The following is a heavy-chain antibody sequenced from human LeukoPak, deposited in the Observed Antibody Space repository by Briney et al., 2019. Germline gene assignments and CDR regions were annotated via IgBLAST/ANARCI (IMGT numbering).Heavy chain of an antibody. CDR2: INPNSGGT. V-gene: IGHV1-2*02. CDR1: GYTFTGYY. CDR3: AISTYDSSGYLVCDY. Sequence: ASVKVSCKASGYTFTGYYMHWVRQAPGQGLEWMGWINPNSGGTNYAQKFQGRVTMTRDTSISTAYMELSRLRSDDTAVYYCAISTYDSSGYLVCDYWGQGALVTVSS. D-gene: IGHD3-22*01. J-gene: IGHJ4*02.